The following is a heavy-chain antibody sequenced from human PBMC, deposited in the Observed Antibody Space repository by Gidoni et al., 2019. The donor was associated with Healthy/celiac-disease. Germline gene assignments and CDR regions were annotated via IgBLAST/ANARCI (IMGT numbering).Heavy chain of an antibody. CDR1: GYTFTGYY. CDR2: SNPHSGGT. Sequence: QVQLVQSGAEVKKPGASVTVACKASGYTFTGYYIHWVRQSPGQGLEWMGWSNPHSGGTNYAQKFQGRVTRTRDTSISTAYMELSRLRSDDTAVYYCARDVGVGATFGYWGQGTLVTVSS. D-gene: IGHD1-26*01. J-gene: IGHJ4*02. V-gene: IGHV1-2*02. CDR3: ARDVGVGATFGY.